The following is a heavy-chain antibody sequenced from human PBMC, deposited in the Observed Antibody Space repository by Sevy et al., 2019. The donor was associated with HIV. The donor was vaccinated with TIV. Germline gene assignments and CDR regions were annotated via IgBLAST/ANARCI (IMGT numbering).Heavy chain of an antibody. J-gene: IGHJ4*02. CDR1: GFYCG. D-gene: IGHD3-22*01. CDR2: IWYDGINK. CDR3: ARWGNSSGIDY. Sequence: GGSLRLSCTASGFYCGIHWVRQAPGKGLEWVALIWYDGINKDYADSVKGRFTISRDNSKNTVFLQMNSLRAEDTGMYYCARWGNSSGIDYWGQGTLVTVSS. V-gene: IGHV3-33*01.